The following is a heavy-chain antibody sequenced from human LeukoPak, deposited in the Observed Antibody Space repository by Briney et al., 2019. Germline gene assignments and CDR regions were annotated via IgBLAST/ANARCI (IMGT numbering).Heavy chain of an antibody. J-gene: IGHJ6*02. Sequence: ASVKVSCKVSGYTLTELSMHWVRQAPGKGLEWMGGFDPEDGETIYAQKFQGRVTMTEDTSTDTAYMELSSLRSEDTAVYYCATEFRWGWLQLGYYYYGMDVWGQGTTVTVSS. D-gene: IGHD5-24*01. CDR2: FDPEDGET. CDR1: GYTLTELS. CDR3: ATEFRWGWLQLGYYYYGMDV. V-gene: IGHV1-24*01.